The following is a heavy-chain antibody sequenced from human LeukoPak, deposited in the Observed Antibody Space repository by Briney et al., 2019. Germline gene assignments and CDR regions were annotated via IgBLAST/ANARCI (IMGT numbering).Heavy chain of an antibody. J-gene: IGHJ5*02. CDR1: GGSFSGYY. D-gene: IGHD2-2*01. Sequence: SETLSLTCAVYGGSFSGYYWSWIRQPPGKGLEWIGEINHSGSTNYNPSLKSRVTISVDTSKNQFSLKLSSVTAADTAVYYCARGRYCSSTSCYAWDNWFDPWGQGNLVTVSS. CDR3: ARGRYCSSTSCYAWDNWFDP. CDR2: INHSGST. V-gene: IGHV4-34*01.